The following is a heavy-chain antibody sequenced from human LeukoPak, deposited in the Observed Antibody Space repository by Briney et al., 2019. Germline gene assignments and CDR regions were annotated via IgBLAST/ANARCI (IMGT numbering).Heavy chain of an antibody. Sequence: PSQTLSLTCAVSGGSISSGGYSWSWIRQPPGKGLEWIGYIYHSGSTYYNPSLKSRVTISVDRSKNQFSLKLSSVTAADTAVYYCARDLGIGTWFDPWGQGTLVTASS. CDR1: GGSISSGGYS. V-gene: IGHV4-30-2*01. CDR3: ARDLGIGTWFDP. CDR2: IYHSGST. D-gene: IGHD2-15*01. J-gene: IGHJ5*02.